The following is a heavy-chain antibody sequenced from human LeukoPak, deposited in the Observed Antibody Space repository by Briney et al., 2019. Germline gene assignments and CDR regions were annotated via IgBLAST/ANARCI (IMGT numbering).Heavy chain of an antibody. CDR1: GFTFSIHF. Sequence: GGSLRLSCSTSGFTFSIHFMHWVRQAPGKGLEYVSSIDINGGTTFYADSVKGRFTISRDNPKNTLFLQMNSLRAEDTAVYYCAKEGWDKSYWYGRIDYWGQGTLVTVSS. CDR3: AKEGWDKSYWYGRIDY. J-gene: IGHJ4*02. V-gene: IGHV3-64*04. CDR2: IDINGGTT. D-gene: IGHD2-8*02.